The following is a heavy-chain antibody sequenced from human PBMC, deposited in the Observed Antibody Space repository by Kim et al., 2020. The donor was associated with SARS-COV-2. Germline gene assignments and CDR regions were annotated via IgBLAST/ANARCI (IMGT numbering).Heavy chain of an antibody. CDR3: ARDVDYGDQHLDY. CDR2: IIPIFGTA. Sequence: SVKVSCKASGGTFSSYAISWVRQAPGQGLEWMGGIIPIFGTANYAQKFQGRVTITADESTSTAYMELSSLRSEDTAVYYCARDVDYGDQHLDYWGQGTLVTVSS. J-gene: IGHJ4*02. CDR1: GGTFSSYA. D-gene: IGHD4-17*01. V-gene: IGHV1-69*13.